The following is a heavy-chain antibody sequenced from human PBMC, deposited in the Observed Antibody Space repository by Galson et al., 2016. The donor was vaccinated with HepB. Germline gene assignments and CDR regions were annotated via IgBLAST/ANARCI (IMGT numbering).Heavy chain of an antibody. D-gene: IGHD2-2*01. CDR2: IKSKTDGGTT. Sequence: SLRLSCAVSGFTFNNAWMSWVRQAPGKGLEWVGRIKSKTDGGTTEYAAPVKGRFTISRDDSKNTLYLQMNSLKAEDTAVYYCTRCRTSCSTFDDWGQGTLVTVSS. J-gene: IGHJ4*02. V-gene: IGHV3-15*01. CDR1: GFTFNNAW. CDR3: TRCRTSCSTFDD.